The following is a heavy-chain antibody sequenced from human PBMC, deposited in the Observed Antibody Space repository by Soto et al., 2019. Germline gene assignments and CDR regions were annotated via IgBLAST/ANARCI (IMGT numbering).Heavy chain of an antibody. D-gene: IGHD2-2*01. Sequence: VGSLRLSCAASGFTFSSYAMHWVRQAPGKGLEWVAVISYDGSNKYYADSVKGRFTISRDNSKNTLYLQMNSLRAEDTAVYHCARNPYCSSTSCYVYYYGMDVWGQGTTVTVSS. J-gene: IGHJ6*02. V-gene: IGHV3-30-3*01. CDR1: GFTFSSYA. CDR2: ISYDGSNK. CDR3: ARNPYCSSTSCYVYYYGMDV.